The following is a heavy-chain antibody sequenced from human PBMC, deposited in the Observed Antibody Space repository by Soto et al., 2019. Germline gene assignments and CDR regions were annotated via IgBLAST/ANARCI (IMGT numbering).Heavy chain of an antibody. CDR2: IIPIFGTA. J-gene: IGHJ2*01. CDR3: AKGYYDSSGYNITGRAPYWYFDL. CDR1: GGTFSSYA. D-gene: IGHD3-22*01. V-gene: IGHV1-69*06. Sequence: QVQLVQSGAEVKKPGSSVKVSCKASGGTFSSYAISWVRQAPGQGLEWMGGIIPIFGTANYAQKFQGRVTITADKSTSTAYMELSRLRSEDTAVYYCAKGYYDSSGYNITGRAPYWYFDLWGRGTLVTVSS.